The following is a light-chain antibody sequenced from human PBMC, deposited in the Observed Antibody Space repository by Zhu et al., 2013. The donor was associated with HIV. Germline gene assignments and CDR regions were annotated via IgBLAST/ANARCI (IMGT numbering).Light chain of an antibody. CDR3: QQYNNWPPVT. V-gene: IGKV1-12*01. CDR1: QDIGIY. Sequence: DIQMTQSPSSVSASVGDRVTISCRASQDIGIYLAWYQQKPGKPPKLLIYGASTRATGVPDRFRGTGSGTEFTLTISSLQSEDIAVYYCQQYNNWPPVTFGLGTRLQIK. J-gene: IGKJ5*01. CDR2: GAS.